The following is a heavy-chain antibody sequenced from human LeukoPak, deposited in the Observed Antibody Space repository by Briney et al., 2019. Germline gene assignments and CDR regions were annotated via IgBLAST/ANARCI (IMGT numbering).Heavy chain of an antibody. CDR2: IIPIFGTA. J-gene: IGHJ3*02. V-gene: IGHV1-69*06. D-gene: IGHD3-22*01. Sequence: SVKVSCKASGGTFSSYAISWVRQAPGQGLEWMGGIIPIFGTANYAQKFQGRVTITADKSTSTAYMELSSLRSEDTAVYYCARYSSGYPDAFDIWGQGTMVTVSS. CDR1: GGTFSSYA. CDR3: ARYSSGYPDAFDI.